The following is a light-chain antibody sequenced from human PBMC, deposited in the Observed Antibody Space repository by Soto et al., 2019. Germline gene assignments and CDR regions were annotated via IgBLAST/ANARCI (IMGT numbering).Light chain of an antibody. J-gene: IGKJ1*01. V-gene: IGKV3-15*01. CDR2: GAS. Sequence: EILITQSPATLSVSPGEGATLACRASQSVSSNLVWYQQRPGQAPRLLIYGASTRDTGIPARFSGSGSRTDFTLTISSLQSEDFEVYYCQQYNNWPRTFGQGTKVDI. CDR3: QQYNNWPRT. CDR1: QSVSSN.